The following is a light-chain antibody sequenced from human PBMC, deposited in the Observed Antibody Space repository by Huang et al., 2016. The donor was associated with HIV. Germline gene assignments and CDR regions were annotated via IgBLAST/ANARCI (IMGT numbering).Light chain of an antibody. CDR2: GAS. CDR1: QSVSSN. J-gene: IGKJ1*01. CDR3: QQYNNWPPWT. Sequence: EIVMTQSPATLSVSPGERATLSCRASQSVSSNLAWYQQKPGRAPRLLIYGASTRATGIPARFGGSGSGTEFTLTISSLQSEDFAVYYCQQYNNWPPWTFGQGTKVEIK. V-gene: IGKV3-15*01.